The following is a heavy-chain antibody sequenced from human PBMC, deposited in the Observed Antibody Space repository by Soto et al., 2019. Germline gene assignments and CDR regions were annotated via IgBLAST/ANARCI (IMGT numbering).Heavy chain of an antibody. CDR2: ISSSSSYI. V-gene: IGHV3-21*01. D-gene: IGHD3-9*01. Sequence: KPGGSLRLSCAASGFTFSSYSMNWVRQAPGKGLEWVSSISSSSSYIYYADSVKGRFTISRDNAKNSLYLQMNSLRAEDTAVYYCARELTGYYSLLDYWGQGTLVTVSS. CDR3: ARELTGYYSLLDY. CDR1: GFTFSSYS. J-gene: IGHJ4*02.